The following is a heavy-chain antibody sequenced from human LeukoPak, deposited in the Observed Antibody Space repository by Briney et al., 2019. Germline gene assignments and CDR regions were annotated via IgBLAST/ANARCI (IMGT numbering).Heavy chain of an antibody. D-gene: IGHD3-22*01. CDR1: GLTFSSYW. J-gene: IGHJ4*02. Sequence: PGGSVRHSCAASGLTFSSYWRHWLRQAPGKGLVWVSRINSDGSSTSYADSVKGRFTISRDNAKNTLYLQMNSLRAEDTAVYLYPSGGSYDTSGHTHWAERTPVTVSS. CDR2: INSDGSST. V-gene: IGHV3-74*01. CDR3: PSGGSYDTSGHTH.